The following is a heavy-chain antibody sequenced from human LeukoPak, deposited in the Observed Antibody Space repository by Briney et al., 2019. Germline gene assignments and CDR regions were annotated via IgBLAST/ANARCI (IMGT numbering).Heavy chain of an antibody. Sequence: SVKVSCKASGGTFSSYAISWVRQAPGQGLEWMGRIIPILGIANYAQKFQGRVTITADKSTSTAYMELSSLRSEDTAVYYCARDLIRVVVPAAIGAFDIWGQGTMVTVSS. V-gene: IGHV1-69*04. CDR2: IIPILGIA. J-gene: IGHJ3*02. CDR3: ARDLIRVVVPAAIGAFDI. CDR1: GGTFSSYA. D-gene: IGHD2-2*01.